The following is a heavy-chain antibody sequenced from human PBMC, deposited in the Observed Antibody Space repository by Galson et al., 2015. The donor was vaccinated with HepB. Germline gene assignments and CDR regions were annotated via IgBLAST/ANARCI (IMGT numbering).Heavy chain of an antibody. Sequence: QVHLRESGPGLVKPSGTLSVACNVPGDSVSSRSRYWTWIRQPPGKGLEWIGYIYYSGSTNYNPSLKSRLTMSIDTSKSQFSLRLTSVTAADTAVYYCARGLEPAALDSWGQGALVTVSS. V-gene: IGHV4-61*01. CDR2: IYYSGST. CDR1: GDSVSSRSRY. J-gene: IGHJ4*02. D-gene: IGHD2-2*01. CDR3: ARGLEPAALDS.